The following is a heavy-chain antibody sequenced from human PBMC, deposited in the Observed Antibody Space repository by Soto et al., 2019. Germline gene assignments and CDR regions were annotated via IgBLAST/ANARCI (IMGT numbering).Heavy chain of an antibody. CDR3: ARGFLDHGDYFGWFDP. Sequence: PSETLSLTCTVSGGSISSYYWSWIRQPPGKGLEWIGYIYYSGSTNYNPSLKSRVTISVDTSKNQFSLKLSSVTAADTAVYYCARGFLDHGDYFGWFDPWGQGTLVTVSS. V-gene: IGHV4-59*01. D-gene: IGHD4-17*01. CDR2: IYYSGST. J-gene: IGHJ5*02. CDR1: GGSISSYY.